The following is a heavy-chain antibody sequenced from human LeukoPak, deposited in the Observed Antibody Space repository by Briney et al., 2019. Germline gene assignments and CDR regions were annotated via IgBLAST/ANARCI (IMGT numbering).Heavy chain of an antibody. Sequence: SETLSLTCSVSGGSISSYYWSWIRQPPGKGLEWIGYIFYSGSTNYNPSLKSRVIISVDTSKNQFSLKLSSVTAADTAVYYCARRQTETPDYGDYGSWFDPWGQGILVTVSS. D-gene: IGHD4-17*01. CDR2: IFYSGST. J-gene: IGHJ5*02. CDR1: GGSISSYY. V-gene: IGHV4-59*08. CDR3: ARRQTETPDYGDYGSWFDP.